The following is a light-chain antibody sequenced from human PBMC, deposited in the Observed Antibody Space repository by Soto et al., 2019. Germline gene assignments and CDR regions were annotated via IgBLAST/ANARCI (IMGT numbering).Light chain of an antibody. J-gene: IGKJ1*01. V-gene: IGKV3-20*01. Sequence: EIVLMQSPGTLSLSPGERATLSCRASQSVSNNYLAWYQQKPGQAPMLVIYGASSRATGIPDRFSGSGSGTDFTLTISRLDPDDFAVYYCQQYGSLWTFGQGTKVDTK. CDR3: QQYGSLWT. CDR1: QSVSNNY. CDR2: GAS.